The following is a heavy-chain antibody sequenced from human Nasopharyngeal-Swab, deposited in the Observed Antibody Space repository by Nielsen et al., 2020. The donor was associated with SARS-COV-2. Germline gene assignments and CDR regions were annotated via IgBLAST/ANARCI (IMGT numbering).Heavy chain of an antibody. J-gene: IGHJ3*02. V-gene: IGHV3-53*04. CDR3: ARVAYIYNHGGFDI. Sequence: GESLKISCAASGFTVGRDYMSWARQAPGKGLEWVSVIYNDDSTHYADSVKGRFTISRHTSENTVYLQMNNLRAEDTAIYYCARVAYIYNHGGFDIWGKGTLVTVSS. D-gene: IGHD2-15*01. CDR2: IYNDDST. CDR1: GFTVGRDY.